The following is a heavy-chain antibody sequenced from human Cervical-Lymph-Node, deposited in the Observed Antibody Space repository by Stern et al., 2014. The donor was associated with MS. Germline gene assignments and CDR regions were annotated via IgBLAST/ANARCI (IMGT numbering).Heavy chain of an antibody. CDR1: GGTFSSSYA. D-gene: IGHD2-15*01. V-gene: IGHV1-69*09. CDR3: ARGVVSNRAAATLHNLFDP. J-gene: IGHJ5*02. Sequence: QVQLVQSGAEVKKPGSSVNVSCKASGGTFSSSYAITWMRQAPGQGLEWMGRIIPILGLPNYAQKFQDRVTITADASTSTAYMELRSLRSEDTAVYYCARGVVSNRAAATLHNLFDPWGQGTLVTVSS. CDR2: IIPILGLP.